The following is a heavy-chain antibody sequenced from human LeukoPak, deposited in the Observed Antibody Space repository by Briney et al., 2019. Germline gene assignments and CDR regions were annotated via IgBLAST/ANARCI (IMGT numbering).Heavy chain of an antibody. D-gene: IGHD3-22*01. V-gene: IGHV4-4*09. CDR2: IFPSGSI. Sequence: SETLSLTCTVSGASISSYYWSWFRRPPGKGLEWIAYIFPSGSINFNPSLKSRVSISVDGSKNNFSLDLSSVTAADTAVYYCARRRDETATAAGYYHMDVWGKGTTVTGSS. CDR1: GASISSYY. J-gene: IGHJ6*03. CDR3: ARRRDETATAAGYYHMDV.